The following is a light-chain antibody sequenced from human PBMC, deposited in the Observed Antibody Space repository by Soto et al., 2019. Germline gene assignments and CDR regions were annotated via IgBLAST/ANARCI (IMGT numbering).Light chain of an antibody. CDR1: SSDVGTYNL. J-gene: IGLJ1*01. CDR2: EVT. Sequence: SALTQPASVSGSPGQSIPISCTGSSSDVGTYNLVSWYQHYPGKAPKLMIYEVTKRPSGVSNRFSGSKSGNTASLTISGLQAEDEADYYCCSYAGSSAYVFGTGTKLTVL. V-gene: IGLV2-23*02. CDR3: CSYAGSSAYV.